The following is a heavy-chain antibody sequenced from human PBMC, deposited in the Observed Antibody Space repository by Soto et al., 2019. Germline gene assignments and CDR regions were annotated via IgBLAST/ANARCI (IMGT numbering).Heavy chain of an antibody. Sequence: VPLVESGGGLVQPGGSLRLSCAASGFTFSTYWMHWVRQVPGKGLVWVSRVNPDGTTTNYAASVKGRFTISRDNAKNTLHLQMNSLRVDDTAVYFCARDLAGVDDSWGQGTLVTVSS. J-gene: IGHJ4*02. CDR1: GFTFSTYW. D-gene: IGHD7-27*01. CDR2: VNPDGTTT. V-gene: IGHV3-74*01. CDR3: ARDLAGVDDS.